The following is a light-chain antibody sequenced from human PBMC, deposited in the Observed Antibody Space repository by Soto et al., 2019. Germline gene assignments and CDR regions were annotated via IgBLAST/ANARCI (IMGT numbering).Light chain of an antibody. J-gene: IGKJ1*01. CDR3: HQRQSSPRT. V-gene: IGKV3-11*01. CDR1: QHINAR. CDR2: KTS. Sequence: EILLTQSPATLSSIAGERVPLSCGAGQHINARFAWDQHSLGQAPRLVIYKTSIRAAGIPARVSANGTRTDFTLAISNVQPEDFEVYDCHQRQSSPRTFGQGTKGDIK.